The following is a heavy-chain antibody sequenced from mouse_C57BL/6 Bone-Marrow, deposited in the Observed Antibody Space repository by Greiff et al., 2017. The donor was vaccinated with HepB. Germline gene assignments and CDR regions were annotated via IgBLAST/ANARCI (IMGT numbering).Heavy chain of an antibody. CDR2: ISDGGSYT. D-gene: IGHD1-1*01. CDR3: AREAITTVVDY. CDR1: GFTFSSYA. J-gene: IGHJ4*01. V-gene: IGHV5-4*01. Sequence: EVQRVESGGGFVKPGGSLKLSCAASGFTFSSYAMSWVRQTPEKRLEWVATISDGGSYTSYPDNVKGRFTISRDNAKNNLYLQMSHLKSEDTAMYYCAREAITTVVDYWGQGTSVTVSS.